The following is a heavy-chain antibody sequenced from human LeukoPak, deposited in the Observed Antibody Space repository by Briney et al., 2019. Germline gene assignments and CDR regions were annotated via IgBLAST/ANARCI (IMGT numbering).Heavy chain of an antibody. CDR1: GFTFSSYT. CDR2: ITSTSTYI. Sequence: GGSLRLSCAASGFTFSSYTINWLRQAPGKGLEWVSSITSTSTYIYYADSVKGRFTISRDNAKNSLYLQMNSLRAEDTAVYYCARGPSGGIDYWGQGTLVTVSS. CDR3: ARGPSGGIDY. J-gene: IGHJ4*02. V-gene: IGHV3-21*01. D-gene: IGHD3-10*01.